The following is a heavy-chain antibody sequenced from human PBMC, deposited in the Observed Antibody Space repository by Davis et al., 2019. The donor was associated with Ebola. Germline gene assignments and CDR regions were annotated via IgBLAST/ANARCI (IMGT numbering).Heavy chain of an antibody. V-gene: IGHV3-30-3*01. CDR3: ARGLWDYYGSGLPKHFDN. CDR1: GFTFSSYA. D-gene: IGHD3-10*01. J-gene: IGHJ4*02. Sequence: GGSLRLSCAASGFTFSSYAMHWVRQAPGKGLEWVAVISYDGSNKYYADSVKGRFTISRDNSKNTLYLQMNSLRSEDTAVYYCARGLWDYYGSGLPKHFDNWGQGTLVTVSS. CDR2: ISYDGSNK.